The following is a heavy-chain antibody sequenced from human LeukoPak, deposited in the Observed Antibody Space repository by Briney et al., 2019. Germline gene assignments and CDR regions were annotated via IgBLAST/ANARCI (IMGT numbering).Heavy chain of an antibody. D-gene: IGHD4-17*01. CDR2: INWNGGST. CDR3: ARGVPDDYGDYDYQKYYYYMDV. Sequence: GGSLRLSCAASGFTFDDYGMSWARQAPGKGLEWVSGINWNGGSTGYADSVKGRFTISRDNAKNSLYLQMNSLRAEDTAVYYCARGVPDDYGDYDYQKYYYYMDVWGKGTTVTVSS. V-gene: IGHV3-20*04. J-gene: IGHJ6*03. CDR1: GFTFDDYG.